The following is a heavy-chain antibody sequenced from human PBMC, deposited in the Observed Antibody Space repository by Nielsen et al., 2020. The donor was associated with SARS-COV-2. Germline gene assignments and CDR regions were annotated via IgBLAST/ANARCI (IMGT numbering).Heavy chain of an antibody. CDR3: AREDDSSGYTYGMDV. V-gene: IGHV3-21*01. D-gene: IGHD3-22*01. CDR2: ISRSYTYI. J-gene: IGHJ6*02. Sequence: GGSLRLSCVASGFTFSSYSMNWVRQAPGKGLEWVSSISRSYTYISYADSVKGRFTISRDNPKNSLYLQMNSLRAEDTAVYYCAREDDSSGYTYGMDVWGQGTTVTVSS. CDR1: GFTFSSYS.